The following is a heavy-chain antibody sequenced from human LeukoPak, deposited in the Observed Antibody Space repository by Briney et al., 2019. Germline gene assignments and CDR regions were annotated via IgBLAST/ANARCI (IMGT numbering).Heavy chain of an antibody. CDR1: GFRFRDYW. Sequence: GGSLRLSCVASGFRFRDYWMSWVRQAPGKGLEWVANIKEDGSKKNHLDSVKGRFTISRDNAKNFLYLQMNSLRVEDTAIYYCVRDRGSYRPIDYWGQGTLVTVSS. D-gene: IGHD1-26*01. J-gene: IGHJ4*02. CDR3: VRDRGSYRPIDY. V-gene: IGHV3-7*01. CDR2: IKEDGSKK.